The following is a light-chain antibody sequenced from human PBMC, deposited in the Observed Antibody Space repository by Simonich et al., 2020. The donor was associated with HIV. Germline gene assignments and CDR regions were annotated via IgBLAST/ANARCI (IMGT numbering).Light chain of an antibody. Sequence: DIVMTQSPDSLAVSLGERATINCKSSQSVLYSSNNKNYLAWYQQKPGQPPKLLISWATTRESGVPDRFSGSGSGTDFTLTISSLQAEDVAVYYCQQYYTTPFTFGQGTKLGIK. CDR1: QSVLYSSNNKNY. V-gene: IGKV4-1*01. CDR3: QQYYTTPFT. CDR2: WAT. J-gene: IGKJ2*01.